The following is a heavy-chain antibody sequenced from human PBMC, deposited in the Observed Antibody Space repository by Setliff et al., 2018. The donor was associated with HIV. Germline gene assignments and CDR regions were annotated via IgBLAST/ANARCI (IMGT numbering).Heavy chain of an antibody. CDR3: ARHLWFYYVAESYGYFDY. J-gene: IGHJ4*02. Sequence: SETLSLTCTVSGGSITSSNSYWGWIRQSPGKGLEWIGSIYYTGHTSYNPSLQSRVTISFDRSQNQFSLRLRSVTATDTAVYYRARHLWFYYVAESYGYFDYWGQGSLVTVSS. CDR1: GGSITSSNSY. CDR2: IYYTGHT. D-gene: IGHD3-10*01. V-gene: IGHV4-39*01.